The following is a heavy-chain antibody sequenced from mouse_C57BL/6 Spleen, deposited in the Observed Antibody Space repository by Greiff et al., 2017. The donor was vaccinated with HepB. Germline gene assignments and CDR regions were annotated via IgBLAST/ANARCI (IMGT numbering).Heavy chain of an antibody. V-gene: IGHV1-61*01. Sequence: QVHVKQPGAELVRPGSSVKLSCKASGYTFTSYWMDWVKQRPGQGLEWIGNIYPSDSETHYNQKFKDKATLTVDKSSSTAYMQLSSLTSEDSAVYYCARRGLGVFDYWGQGTTLTVSS. CDR1: GYTFTSYW. CDR2: IYPSDSET. CDR3: ARRGLGVFDY. D-gene: IGHD3-2*02. J-gene: IGHJ2*01.